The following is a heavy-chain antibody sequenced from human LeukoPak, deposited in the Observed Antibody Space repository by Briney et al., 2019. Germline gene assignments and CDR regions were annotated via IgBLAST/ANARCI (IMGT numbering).Heavy chain of an antibody. CDR1: GFTFSSYW. CDR3: ASGSGSYPDDNAFDI. Sequence: GGSLRLSCAASGFTFSSYWMSWVRQAPGKGLEWVANIKQDGSEKYYVDSVKGRFTISRDNAKNSLYLQMSSLRAEDTAVYYCASGSGSYPDDNAFDIWGQGTMVTVSS. J-gene: IGHJ3*02. CDR2: IKQDGSEK. V-gene: IGHV3-7*01. D-gene: IGHD1-26*01.